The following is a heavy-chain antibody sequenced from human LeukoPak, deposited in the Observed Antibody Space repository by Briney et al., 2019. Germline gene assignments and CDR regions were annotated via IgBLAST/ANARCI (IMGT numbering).Heavy chain of an antibody. J-gene: IGHJ4*02. CDR1: GFSFSSYS. V-gene: IGHV3-48*04. D-gene: IGHD3-3*01. Sequence: GGSLRLSCAASGFSFSSYSMNWVRQAPGKGLEWVSHISTTSSPTYYADSVKGRFAMSRDNAKNSVYLQMNSLRAEDTAVYYCARDFDFWSGYIVWGQGTLVTDSS. CDR2: ISTTSSPT. CDR3: ARDFDFWSGYIV.